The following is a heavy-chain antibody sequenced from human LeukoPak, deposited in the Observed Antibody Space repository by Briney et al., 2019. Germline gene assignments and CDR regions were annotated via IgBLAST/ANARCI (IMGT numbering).Heavy chain of an antibody. CDR1: GGSITPYY. CDR3: ARQQWDSNSGDDY. D-gene: IGHD6-6*01. CDR2: IQGGGSA. J-gene: IGHJ4*02. V-gene: IGHV4-59*08. Sequence: PSETLSLTCDVPGGSITPYYWNWIRQTPGKGLEWIGFIQGGGSAYYNPALKRRLSILVDMSKNQVSLRLNSVTAADTAVYYCARQQWDSNSGDDYWGQGTLVTVSS.